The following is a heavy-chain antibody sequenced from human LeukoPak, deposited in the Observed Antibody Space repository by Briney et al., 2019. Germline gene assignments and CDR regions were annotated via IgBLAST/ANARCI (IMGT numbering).Heavy chain of an antibody. CDR1: GDFIRSYW. D-gene: IGHD1-26*01. V-gene: IGHV4-4*07. CDR3: ARQGYTASYYFLDF. Sequence: SETLSLTCDVSGDFIRSYWWGWVRQPAGKGLEWIGRIYATGSTKFNPSLKSRLTMSMDTSTNRISLNLTSVTAADTAIYFCARQGYTASYYFLDFWSQGMLVTVTS. J-gene: IGHJ4*02. CDR2: IYATGST.